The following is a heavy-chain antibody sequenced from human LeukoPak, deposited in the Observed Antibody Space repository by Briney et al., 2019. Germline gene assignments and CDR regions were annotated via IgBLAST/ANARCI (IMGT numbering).Heavy chain of an antibody. D-gene: IGHD6-13*01. CDR3: ARTARRYTNSWYRQYYFDY. J-gene: IGHJ4*02. CDR1: GGSFSIYY. CDR2: INHSGST. Sequence: SETLSLTCAVYGGSFSIYYWSWIRQPPGKGLEWLGEINHSGSTNYNPSLKSRVTISVDTSKNQFSLKLSSVTAADTAVYYCARTARRYTNSWYRQYYFDYWGQGTLVTVSS. V-gene: IGHV4-34*01.